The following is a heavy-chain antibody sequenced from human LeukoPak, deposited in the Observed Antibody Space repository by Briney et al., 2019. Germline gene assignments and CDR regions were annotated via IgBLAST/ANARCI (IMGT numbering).Heavy chain of an antibody. CDR3: ARDGSMYYFDY. CDR2: INSDGSST. J-gene: IGHJ4*02. D-gene: IGHD3-10*01. CDR1: GFIFSSYW. V-gene: IGHV3-74*01. Sequence: GGSLRLSCAASGFIFSSYWMHWVRQAPGKGLVWVSRINSDGSSTSYADSVKGRFTISRDNAKNSLYLQMNSLRAEDTAVYYCARDGSMYYFDYWGQGTLVTVSS.